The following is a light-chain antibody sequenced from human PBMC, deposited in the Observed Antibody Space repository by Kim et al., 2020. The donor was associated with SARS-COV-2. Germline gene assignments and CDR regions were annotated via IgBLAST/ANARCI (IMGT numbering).Light chain of an antibody. V-gene: IGLV2-23*02. CDR3: CSYAGSSTSVV. CDR1: SSDVVSYNL. Sequence: QSITISCTGTSSDVVSYNLVSWYQQHPGQAPKLMIYEVSKRPSGVSNRFSGSKSGNTASLTISGLQAEDEADYYCCSYAGSSTSVVFGGGTQLTVL. CDR2: EVS. J-gene: IGLJ2*01.